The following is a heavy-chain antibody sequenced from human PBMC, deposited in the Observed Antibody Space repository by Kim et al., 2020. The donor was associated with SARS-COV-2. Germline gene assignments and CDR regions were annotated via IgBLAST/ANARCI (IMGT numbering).Heavy chain of an antibody. V-gene: IGHV1-69*01. Sequence: KFQGRVTITPDESTSTAYMELSSLRSEDTAVYYCARAGIQLWSTHWYFDLWGRGTLVTVSS. J-gene: IGHJ2*01. CDR3: ARAGIQLWSTHWYFDL. D-gene: IGHD5-18*01.